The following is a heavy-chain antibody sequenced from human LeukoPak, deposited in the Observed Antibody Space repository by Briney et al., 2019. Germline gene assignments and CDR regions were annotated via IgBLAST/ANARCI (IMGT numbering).Heavy chain of an antibody. D-gene: IGHD2-2*02. V-gene: IGHV4-4*07. CDR2: IYTSGST. J-gene: IGHJ5*02. Sequence: PSETLSLTCTVSGGSIRSYYWSWIRQPAGKGLEWIGRIYTSGSTNYNPSLKSRVTMSVDTSKNQFSLKLSSVTAADTAVYYCASLHCSSTSCYNNWFDPWGQGTLVTVSS. CDR3: ASLHCSSTSCYNNWFDP. CDR1: GGSIRSYY.